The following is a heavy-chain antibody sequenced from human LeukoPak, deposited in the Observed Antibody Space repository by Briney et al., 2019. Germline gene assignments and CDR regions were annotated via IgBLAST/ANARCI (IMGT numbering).Heavy chain of an antibody. J-gene: IGHJ3*01. CDR2: IYTSGST. CDR1: GGSISSYY. D-gene: IGHD1-14*01. CDR3: ARGIGIILGTTDAFDL. Sequence: SETLSLTCTVSGGSISSYYWSWIRQPAGKGLEWIGRIYTSGSTNYNPSLKSRVTISVDKSKNQFSLKLSSVTAADTAVYYCARGIGIILGTTDAFDLWGQGTMVTVSS. V-gene: IGHV4-4*07.